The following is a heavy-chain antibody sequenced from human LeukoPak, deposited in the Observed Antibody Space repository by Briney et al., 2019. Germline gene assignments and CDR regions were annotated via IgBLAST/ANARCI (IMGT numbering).Heavy chain of an antibody. CDR2: ISSSSSYI. CDR3: ASGFLEWLWAFDY. D-gene: IGHD3-3*01. Sequence: GGSMRLSSAASGFTFSSYSMNWDRQAPGKGLEWVSSISSSSSYIYYADSVKGRFTISRDNAKNSLYLQMNSLRAEDTAVYYCASGFLEWLWAFDYWGQGTLVTVSS. J-gene: IGHJ4*02. CDR1: GFTFSSYS. V-gene: IGHV3-21*01.